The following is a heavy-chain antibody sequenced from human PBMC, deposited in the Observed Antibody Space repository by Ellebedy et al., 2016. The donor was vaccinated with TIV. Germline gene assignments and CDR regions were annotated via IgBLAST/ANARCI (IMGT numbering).Heavy chain of an antibody. J-gene: IGHJ4*02. CDR1: GVSIISGNYY. CDR2: IDNSGTT. CDR3: AREWAAFDY. Sequence: SETLSLTCTVSGVSIISGNYYWSWIRQQPGKGLEWIGHIDNSGTTYFKPSLKSRLILSVDTSKNQFSLQLYYVTTADTAVYFCAREWAAFDYWGQGTLVTVSS. V-gene: IGHV4-31*03. D-gene: IGHD6-25*01.